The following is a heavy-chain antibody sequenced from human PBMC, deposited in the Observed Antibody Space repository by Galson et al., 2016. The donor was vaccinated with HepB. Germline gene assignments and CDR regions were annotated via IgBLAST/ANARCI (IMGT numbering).Heavy chain of an antibody. D-gene: IGHD6-13*01. CDR2: IFYTGST. CDR3: ASYSSSWGGRFDH. J-gene: IGHJ4*02. V-gene: IGHV4-34*12. CDR1: GGSFSGSY. Sequence: SETLSLTCAVYGGSFSGSYWSWIRQPPGKGLEWIGTIFYTGSTYYNPSLKGRVTISVDTFRNQMSLNLGSVTAADTAVYFCASYSSSWGGRFDHWGRGTLVTVSS.